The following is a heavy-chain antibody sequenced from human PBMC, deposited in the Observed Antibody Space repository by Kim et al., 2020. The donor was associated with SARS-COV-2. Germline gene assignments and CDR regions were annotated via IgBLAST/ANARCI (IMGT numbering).Heavy chain of an antibody. CDR3: ARMVSRGVVPAARNWFDP. CDR1: GGSISSYY. J-gene: IGHJ5*02. D-gene: IGHD2-2*01. Sequence: SETLSLTCTVSGGSISSYYWSWIRQPPGKGLEWIGYIYYSGSTNYNPSLKSRVTISVDTSKNQFSLKLSSVTAADTAVYYCARMVSRGVVPAARNWFDP. V-gene: IGHV4-59*13. CDR2: IYYSGST.